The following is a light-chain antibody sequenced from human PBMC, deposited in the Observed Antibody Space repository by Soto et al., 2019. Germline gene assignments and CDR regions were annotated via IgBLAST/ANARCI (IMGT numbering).Light chain of an antibody. CDR1: SSNIGAGFD. Sequence: QSVLTQPPSVSGAPGQRVTISCTGSSSNIGAGFDVHWYQQLPGTPPKLLIYRNNQRPSGVPDRFSGSKSGTSASLAISGLRSEDEADYYCAAWDDSLSGWVFGGGTKLTVL. V-gene: IGLV1-47*01. CDR3: AAWDDSLSGWV. J-gene: IGLJ3*02. CDR2: RNN.